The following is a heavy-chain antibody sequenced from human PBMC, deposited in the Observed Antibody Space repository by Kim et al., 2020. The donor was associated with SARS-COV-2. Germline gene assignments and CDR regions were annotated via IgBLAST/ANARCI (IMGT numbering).Heavy chain of an antibody. V-gene: IGHV3-7*01. CDR3: ARGGYSNFDF. CDR1: GFTFNSHW. J-gene: IGHJ4*02. D-gene: IGHD2-21*01. CDR2: TKYDGSTK. Sequence: GGSLRLSCTASGFTFNSHWMSWVRQAPGKGLEWVANTKYDGSTKNYVESMKGRFTISRDNAKNALYLQMNSLRVEDTAVYYWARGGYSNFDFWGQGTLVTVSS.